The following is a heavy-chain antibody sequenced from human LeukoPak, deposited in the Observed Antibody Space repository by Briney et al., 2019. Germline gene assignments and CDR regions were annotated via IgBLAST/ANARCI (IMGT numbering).Heavy chain of an antibody. V-gene: IGHV1-8*01. Sequence: ASVKVSCKASGYTFTNYDITWVRQATGQGLEWMGWMNPNSGNTGYAQKFQSRVTMTRNTTISTAYMEQSSVRSEDTAVYYCARGRGGLYSGYDSDDFWGQGTLVSVSS. CDR3: ARGRGGLYSGYDSDDF. CDR2: MNPNSGNT. CDR1: GYTFTNYD. J-gene: IGHJ4*02. D-gene: IGHD5-12*01.